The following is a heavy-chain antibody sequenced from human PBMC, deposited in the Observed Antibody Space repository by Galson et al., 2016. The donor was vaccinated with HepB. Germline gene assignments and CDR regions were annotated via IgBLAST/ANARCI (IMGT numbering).Heavy chain of an antibody. V-gene: IGHV4-39*01. Sequence: SETLSLTCSVSGGSVNNSSFYWGWIRQSPGRGLDFIGTVYFSGNTYYNPSLKSRVSISLDTSKNQFSLRLTSVIAADTALYYCVRGPLYTNSPPFDYWGQGSLVTVSS. J-gene: IGHJ4*02. D-gene: IGHD2-2*02. CDR3: VRGPLYTNSPPFDY. CDR1: GGSVNNSSFY. CDR2: VYFSGNT.